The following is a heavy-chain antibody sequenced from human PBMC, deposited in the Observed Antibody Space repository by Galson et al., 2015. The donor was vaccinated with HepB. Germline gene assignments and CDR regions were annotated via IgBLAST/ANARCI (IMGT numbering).Heavy chain of an antibody. Sequence: PALVKPTQTLTLTCTFSGFSFSTSGVGVGWIRQPPGKALEWLALIYWDDDKRYSPSLKSRLTITKDTSKNQVVLTMTNMDPVDTATYYCAHRRSGYDYHNWFDPWGQGTLVTVSS. CDR1: GFSFSTSGVG. D-gene: IGHD5-12*01. J-gene: IGHJ5*02. CDR2: IYWDDDK. CDR3: AHRRSGYDYHNWFDP. V-gene: IGHV2-5*02.